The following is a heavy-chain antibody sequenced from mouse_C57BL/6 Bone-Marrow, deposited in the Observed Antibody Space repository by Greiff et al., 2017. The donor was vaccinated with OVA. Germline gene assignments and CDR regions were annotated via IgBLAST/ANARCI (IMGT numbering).Heavy chain of an antibody. J-gene: IGHJ3*01. CDR2: IDPSDSYT. D-gene: IGHD2-5*01. CDR3: ARWGINYSNYVAY. CDR1: GYTFTSYW. Sequence: QVQLQQPGAELVMPGASVKLSCKASGYTFTSYWMHWVKQRPGQGLEWIGEIDPSDSYTNYNQKFKGKSTLTVDKSSSTAYMQLSSLTSEDSAVYYCARWGINYSNYVAYWGQGTLVTVSA. V-gene: IGHV1-69*01.